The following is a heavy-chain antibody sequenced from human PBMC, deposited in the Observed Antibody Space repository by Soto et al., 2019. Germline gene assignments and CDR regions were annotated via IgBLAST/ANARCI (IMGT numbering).Heavy chain of an antibody. Sequence: GGSLRLSCAASGFTFSSYAMHWVRQAPGKGLEWVAVISYDGSNKYYADSVKGRFTISRDNSKNTLYLQMNSLRAEDTGVYDCARVYGIVRGGIITCGEFDIWGQGTMVTVSS. V-gene: IGHV3-30-3*01. CDR3: ARVYGIVRGGIITCGEFDI. CDR1: GFTFSSYA. CDR2: ISYDGSNK. D-gene: IGHD3-10*01. J-gene: IGHJ3*02.